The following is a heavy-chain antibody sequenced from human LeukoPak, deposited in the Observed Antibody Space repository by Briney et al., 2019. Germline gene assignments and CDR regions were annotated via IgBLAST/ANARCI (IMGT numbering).Heavy chain of an antibody. V-gene: IGHV4-34*01. D-gene: IGHD3-22*01. CDR2: INHSGST. J-gene: IGHJ1*01. Sequence: PSETLSLTCAVYGGSFSGYYWSWFRQPPGKGLEWIGEINHSGSTNYNPSLKSRVTISVDTSKNQFSLKLSSVTAADTAVYYCARAGDNYYDSSGPSDYFQHWGQGTLVTVSS. CDR1: GGSFSGYY. CDR3: ARAGDNYYDSSGPSDYFQH.